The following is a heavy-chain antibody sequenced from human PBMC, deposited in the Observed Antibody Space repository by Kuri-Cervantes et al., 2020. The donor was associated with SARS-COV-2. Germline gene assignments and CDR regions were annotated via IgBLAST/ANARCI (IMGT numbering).Heavy chain of an antibody. D-gene: IGHD5-12*01. CDR2: ISGSGGST. CDR3: AKGLRGAFDY. Sequence: GESLKIPCAASGFTFSSYAMSWVRQAPGKGLEWVSAISGSGGSTYYADSVKGRFTISRDNAKNSLYLQMNSLRAEDTALYYCAKGLRGAFDYWGQGTLVTVSS. V-gene: IGHV3-23*01. CDR1: GFTFSSYA. J-gene: IGHJ4*02.